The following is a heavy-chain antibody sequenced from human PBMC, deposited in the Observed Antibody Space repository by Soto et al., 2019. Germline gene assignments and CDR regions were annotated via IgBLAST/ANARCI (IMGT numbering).Heavy chain of an antibody. J-gene: IGHJ6*02. Sequence: SETLSLTCIVSGGSVSGDSHYWTWIRQPPGKGLEWIGYIHYTGSTNYTPSLKSRVTISVDTSKNQFSLKLSSVTAADTAVYYCARGSGSSSYYYYGMDVWGQGTTVTVSS. CDR3: ARGSGSSSYYYYGMDV. D-gene: IGHD6-6*01. V-gene: IGHV4-61*01. CDR2: IHYTGST. CDR1: GGSVSGDSHY.